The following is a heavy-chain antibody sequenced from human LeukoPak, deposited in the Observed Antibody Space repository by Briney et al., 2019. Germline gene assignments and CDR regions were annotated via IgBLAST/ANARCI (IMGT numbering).Heavy chain of an antibody. CDR1: GYTFTGYY. Sequence: ASVKVSCKASGYTFTGYYMHWVRQAPGQGLEWMGWINPNSGGTNYAQKFRGRVTMTRDTSISTAYMELSRLRSDDTAVYYCARGSYYYDSSGYPYFDYWGQGTLVTVSS. V-gene: IGHV1-2*02. D-gene: IGHD3-22*01. J-gene: IGHJ4*02. CDR2: INPNSGGT. CDR3: ARGSYYYDSSGYPYFDY.